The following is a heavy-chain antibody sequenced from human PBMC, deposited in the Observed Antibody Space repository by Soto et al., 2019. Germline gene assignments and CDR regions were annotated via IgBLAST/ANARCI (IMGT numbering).Heavy chain of an antibody. CDR2: ISYDGTNK. V-gene: IGHV3-30-3*01. CDR3: ARGGGAYYYSGLDY. J-gene: IGHJ4*02. Sequence: QVQLVESGGGVVQPGRSLRLSCAASGFTFSSYAMHWVRQAPGKGLEWVAIISYDGTNKYHSDSVKDRFTISRANSKNTLYLQVNSLGPDDTSVYYWARGGGAYYYSGLDYWGQGNLVTVSS. CDR1: GFTFSSYA. D-gene: IGHD3-22*01.